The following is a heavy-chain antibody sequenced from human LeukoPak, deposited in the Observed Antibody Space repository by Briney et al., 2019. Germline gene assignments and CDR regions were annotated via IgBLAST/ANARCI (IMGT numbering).Heavy chain of an antibody. Sequence: SETLSLTCTVSGGSISSYYWSWIRQPPGKGLEWIGEINHSGSTNYNPSLKSRVTISVDTSKNQFSLKLSSVTAADTAVYYCARDIVGYFDYWGQGTLVTVSS. D-gene: IGHD2-15*01. CDR1: GGSISSYY. J-gene: IGHJ4*02. CDR3: ARDIVGYFDY. V-gene: IGHV4-34*01. CDR2: INHSGST.